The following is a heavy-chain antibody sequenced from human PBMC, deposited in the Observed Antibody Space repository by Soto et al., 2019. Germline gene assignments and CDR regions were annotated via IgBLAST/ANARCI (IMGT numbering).Heavy chain of an antibody. CDR2: ISDSGVST. V-gene: IGHV3-23*01. CDR3: ANIFGGSPLDY. Sequence: PGGSLRLSCVASGFTFRNYAMSWVRQAPGKGLEWVSAISDSGVSTYYADSVGGRFTISRDNSKNTLYLQMDYTRADDTAVYYCANIFGGSPLDYWGQGTLVTVSS. J-gene: IGHJ4*02. D-gene: IGHD2-15*01. CDR1: GFTFRNYA.